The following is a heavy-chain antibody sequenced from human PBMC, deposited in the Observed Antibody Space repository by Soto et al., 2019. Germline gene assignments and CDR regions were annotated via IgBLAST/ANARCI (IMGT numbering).Heavy chain of an antibody. CDR3: ARGQRFSDWFDP. Sequence: SETLSLTCTVTGGAISGYYWTWIRQSDGEGLEWIGRIYSSGGTNYNPSLKSRVTISLDTSMNYFSLRLSSVTAAYTAVYYCARGQRFSDWFDPWGQGTLVTVSS. D-gene: IGHD3-3*01. CDR1: GGAISGYY. V-gene: IGHV4-4*07. J-gene: IGHJ5*02. CDR2: IYSSGGT.